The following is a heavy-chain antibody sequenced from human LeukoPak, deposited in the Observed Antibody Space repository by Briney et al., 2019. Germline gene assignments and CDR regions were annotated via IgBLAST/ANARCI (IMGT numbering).Heavy chain of an antibody. Sequence: PSETLSLTCTVSGGSISSYYWSWIRQPAGKGLEWIGRIYTSGSINYNPSLKSRVTMSVDTSKNQFSLKLSSVTAADTAVYYCAREGELYSTNGVCAYYYYGMDVWGQGTTVTVSS. D-gene: IGHD2-8*01. V-gene: IGHV4-4*07. CDR3: AREGELYSTNGVCAYYYYGMDV. CDR2: IYTSGSI. J-gene: IGHJ6*01. CDR1: GGSISSYY.